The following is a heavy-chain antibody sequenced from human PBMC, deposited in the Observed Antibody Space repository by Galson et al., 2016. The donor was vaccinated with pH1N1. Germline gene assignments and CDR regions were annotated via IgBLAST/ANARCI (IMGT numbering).Heavy chain of an antibody. D-gene: IGHD3-22*01. CDR1: GYSFTSYW. CDR2: IYPGDSDT. J-gene: IGHJ2*01. CDR3: ARYPVTYYYDSSGSPDWYFDL. V-gene: IGHV5-51*03. Sequence: QSGAEVKKPGESLKISCKGSGYSFTSYWIGWVRQMPGKGLEWMGIIYPGDSDTRYSPSFQGQVTISADKSTSTAYLQWSSLKASDTAINYCARYPVTYYYDSSGSPDWYFDLWGPGPLVTVSS.